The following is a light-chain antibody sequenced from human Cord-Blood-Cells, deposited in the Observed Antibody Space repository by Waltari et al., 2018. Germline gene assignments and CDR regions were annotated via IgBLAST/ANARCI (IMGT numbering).Light chain of an antibody. Sequence: QSALTQPASVSGSPGQSITISCTGTSRDVGSYNLFSWYQQYPGKAPKLMIYEGSKRPSGVSNRFSGSKSGNTASLTISGLQAEDEADYYCCSYAGSSTLVFGGGTKLTVL. V-gene: IGLV2-23*01. J-gene: IGLJ2*01. CDR3: CSYAGSSTLV. CDR2: EGS. CDR1: SRDVGSYNL.